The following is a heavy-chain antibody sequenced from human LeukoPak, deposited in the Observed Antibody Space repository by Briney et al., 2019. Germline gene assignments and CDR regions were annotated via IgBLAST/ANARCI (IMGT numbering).Heavy chain of an antibody. CDR3: AKDRRQLVTA. J-gene: IGHJ5*02. CDR2: IQHEGSHK. D-gene: IGHD6-13*01. Sequence: GLSLTLPCAASGFTFSSYGMHWLRQAPAKGLGLVAFIQHEGSHKYYADAVKSRFTISRDNSKNTLYLEVNSVRGEDTGVYYCAKDRRQLVTAWGQGTLVTVSS. V-gene: IGHV3-30*02. CDR1: GFTFSSYG.